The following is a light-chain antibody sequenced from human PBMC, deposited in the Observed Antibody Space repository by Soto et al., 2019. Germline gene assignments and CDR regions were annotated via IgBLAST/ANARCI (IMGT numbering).Light chain of an antibody. CDR3: QQYGSSPPIT. J-gene: IGKJ5*01. V-gene: IGKV3-20*01. CDR1: HSVSSSY. CDR2: GAS. Sequence: EIVLTQSPGTLSLSPGERATLSCRASHSVSSSYLAWYQQKPGQAPRLLIYGASSRATGIPDRFSGSGSGTYFTLTISRLEPEDFAVYSCQQYGSSPPITFGQGTRLEMK.